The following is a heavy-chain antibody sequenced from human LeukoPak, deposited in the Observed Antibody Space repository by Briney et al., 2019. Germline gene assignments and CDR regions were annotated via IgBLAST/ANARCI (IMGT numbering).Heavy chain of an antibody. CDR1: GGSVSRGGYY. V-gene: IGHV4-30-4*08. D-gene: IGHD3-22*01. Sequence: SETLSLTCTVSGGSVSRGGYYWNWIRQHPGKGLEWIGFTSYSEGTYYNPSLMSRITISVDTSKNQFSLKLSSVTAADTAVYYCARDRYYYDSSGYYGYYNGVDVWGHRAT. CDR3: ARDRYYYDSSGYYGYYNGVDV. CDR2: TSYSEGT. J-gene: IGHJ6*02.